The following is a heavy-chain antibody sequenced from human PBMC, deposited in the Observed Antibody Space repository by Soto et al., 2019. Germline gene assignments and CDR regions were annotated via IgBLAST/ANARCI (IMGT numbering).Heavy chain of an antibody. V-gene: IGHV3-21*01. CDR3: SGCSGGACHPSSGMAV. D-gene: IGHD2-15*01. J-gene: IGHJ6*02. Sequence: EVHLVESGGGLVKPGGSLRLSCAVSGFTFSSCTMNWVRQAPGKGLEWVSSISPSTSHIYYADSVKGRFTISRDHAKHALFLRVTSLRPEATAVYYCSGCSGGACHPSSGMAVWRQGTAVTVSS. CDR2: ISPSTSHI. CDR1: GFTFSSCT.